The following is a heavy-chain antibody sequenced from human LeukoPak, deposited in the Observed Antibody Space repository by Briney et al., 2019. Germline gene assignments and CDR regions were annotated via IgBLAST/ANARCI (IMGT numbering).Heavy chain of an antibody. J-gene: IGHJ4*02. CDR2: IYYSGST. D-gene: IGHD3-22*01. CDR3: ARQEFRYYDSSGYPDY. Sequence: SETLSLTCTVSGGSISSYYWSWIRQPPGKGLEWIGYIYYSGSTNYNPSLKSRVTISVDTSKNQFSLKLSSVTAADTAVYYCARQEFRYYDSSGYPDYWGQGTLVTVSS. V-gene: IGHV4-59*08. CDR1: GGSISSYY.